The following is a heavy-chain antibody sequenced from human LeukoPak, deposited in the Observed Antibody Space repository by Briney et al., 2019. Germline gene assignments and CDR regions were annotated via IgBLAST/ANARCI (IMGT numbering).Heavy chain of an antibody. Sequence: SETLSLTCAVYGGSFSGYYWSWIRQPPGKGLEWIGYIYYSGSTNYNPSLKSRVTISVDTSKNQFSLKLSSVTAADTAVYYCARARSRWFPFDYWGQGTLVTVSS. V-gene: IGHV4-59*12. J-gene: IGHJ4*02. CDR1: GGSFSGYY. CDR2: IYYSGST. D-gene: IGHD4-23*01. CDR3: ARARSRWFPFDY.